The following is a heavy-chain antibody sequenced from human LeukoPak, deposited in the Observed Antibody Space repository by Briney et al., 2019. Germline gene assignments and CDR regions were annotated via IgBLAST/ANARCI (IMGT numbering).Heavy chain of an antibody. D-gene: IGHD1-7*01. CDR3: ARDRITGTTVGAFDI. V-gene: IGHV4-30-2*01. CDR1: GGSISIGGYS. CDR2: IYHSGST. J-gene: IGHJ3*02. Sequence: SETLSLTCAVSGGSISIGGYSCSWIRQPPGKGLEWLGYIYHSGSTYYNPSLKSRVTISVDRSKNQFSLKLSSVTAADTAVYYCARDRITGTTVGAFDIWGQGTMVTVSS.